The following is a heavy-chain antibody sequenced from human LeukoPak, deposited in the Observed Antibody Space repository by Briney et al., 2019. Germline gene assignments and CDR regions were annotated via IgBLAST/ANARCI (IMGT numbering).Heavy chain of an antibody. CDR2: IKSKTDGGTT. CDR1: GFTLSSYT. V-gene: IGHV3-15*01. J-gene: IGHJ4*02. D-gene: IGHD2-21*02. CDR3: TTGDVVVTATYYFDY. Sequence: GGSLRLSCAASGFTLSSYTMNWVRQAPGKGLEWVGRIKSKTDGGTTDYAAPVKGRFTISRDDSKNTLYLQMNSLKTEDTAVYYCTTGDVVVTATYYFDYWGQGTLVTVSS.